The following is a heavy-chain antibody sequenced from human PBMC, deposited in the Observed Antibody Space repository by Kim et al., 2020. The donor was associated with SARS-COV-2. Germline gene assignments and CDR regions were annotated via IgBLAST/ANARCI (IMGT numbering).Heavy chain of an antibody. Sequence: RFTISRDNAKNSLYLQMNSLRAEDTAVYYCARRGTYYDILTGYYLGGVDYWGQGTLVTVSS. V-gene: IGHV3-11*04. D-gene: IGHD3-9*01. J-gene: IGHJ4*02. CDR3: ARRGTYYDILTGYYLGGVDY.